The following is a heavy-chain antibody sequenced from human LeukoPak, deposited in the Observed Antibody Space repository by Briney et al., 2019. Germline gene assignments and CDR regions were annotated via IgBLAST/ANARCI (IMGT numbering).Heavy chain of an antibody. V-gene: IGHV4-39*07. Sequence: SGTLSLTCTVSGCSFSSSSYYWGWHRPPPGMGLESFVSIYYSGSSYYNPSLKSRVTISVDTYKNQFSLKLSSVTAADTAVYYCARGSRFLEWLLSLDYFDYWGQGTLVTVSS. CDR3: ARGSRFLEWLLSLDYFDY. D-gene: IGHD3-3*01. J-gene: IGHJ4*02. CDR1: GCSFSSSSYY. CDR2: IYYSGSS.